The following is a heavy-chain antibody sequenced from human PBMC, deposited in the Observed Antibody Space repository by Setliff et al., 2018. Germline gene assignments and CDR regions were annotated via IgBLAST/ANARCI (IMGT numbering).Heavy chain of an antibody. Sequence: GESLRLSCAASGFTFSSYGMHWVRQAPGKGLEWVAVISYDGSNKYYANSVKGRFTISRDNSKNTLYLQMGSLRAEDMAVYYCARGPHDYGDYVRYFQHWGQGTLVTVSS. V-gene: IGHV3-30*03. CDR3: ARGPHDYGDYVRYFQH. J-gene: IGHJ1*01. CDR2: ISYDGSNK. CDR1: GFTFSSYG. D-gene: IGHD4-17*01.